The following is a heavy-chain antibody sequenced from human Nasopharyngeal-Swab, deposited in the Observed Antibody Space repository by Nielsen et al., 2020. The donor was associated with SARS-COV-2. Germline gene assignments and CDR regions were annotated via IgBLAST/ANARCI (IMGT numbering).Heavy chain of an antibody. D-gene: IGHD2/OR15-2a*01. CDR3: AKDLRGPYFF. CDR1: GFTFRSYA. V-gene: IGHV3-23*01. CDR2: ISGSGDISGSGGST. J-gene: IGHJ4*02. Sequence: GGSLRLSCVVSGFTFRSYAMHWVRQAPGKGLEWVAAISGSGDISGSGGSTYYADSVKGRFTISRDNSKNTLSLQMNGLGAEDTAVYYCAKDLRGPYFFWGQGTLVTVSS.